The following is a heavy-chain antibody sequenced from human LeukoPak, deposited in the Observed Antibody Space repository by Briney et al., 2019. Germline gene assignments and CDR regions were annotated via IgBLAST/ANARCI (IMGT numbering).Heavy chain of an antibody. V-gene: IGHV3-11*01. D-gene: IGHD3-10*01. J-gene: IGHJ4*02. CDR1: GFSISDYY. CDR2: ISSGAGSTI. Sequence: GGSLRLSCAASGFSISDYYMSWVRQAPGKGLEWISYISSGAGSTIKYADSVKGRFTISRDNSKNTLYLQMNSLRAEDTAVYYCAKDPSPKYYYGSGSSVPDYWGQGTLVTVSS. CDR3: AKDPSPKYYYGSGSSVPDY.